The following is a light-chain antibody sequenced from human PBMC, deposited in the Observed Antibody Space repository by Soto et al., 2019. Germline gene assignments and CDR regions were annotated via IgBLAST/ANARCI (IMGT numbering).Light chain of an antibody. CDR1: QGTSNY. V-gene: IGKV1-27*01. CDR3: QKYNSAPPLT. J-gene: IGKJ4*01. CDR2: AAS. Sequence: DIQMTQSPSSLSASVGDRVNITCRASQGTSNYLAWYQQKPGKVPTLLIYAASTLQSGVPSRFSGSGSGTDFILTISSLQPDDVATYYCQKYNSAPPLTFGGGTKVEIK.